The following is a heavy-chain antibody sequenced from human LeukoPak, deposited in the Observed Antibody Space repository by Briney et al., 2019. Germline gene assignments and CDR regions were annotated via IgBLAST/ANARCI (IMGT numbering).Heavy chain of an antibody. CDR2: IYYSGST. D-gene: IGHD3-10*01. V-gene: IGHV4-59*01. J-gene: IGHJ4*02. CDR1: GGSISSYY. Sequence: SETLSLTCTVSGGSISSYYWSWIRQPPGKGLEWIGYIYYSGSTKCNPSLKSRVTISVDTSKNQFSLKLSSVTAADTAVYYCASDYGSGSYYMFWGQGTLVTVSS. CDR3: ASDYGSGSYYMF.